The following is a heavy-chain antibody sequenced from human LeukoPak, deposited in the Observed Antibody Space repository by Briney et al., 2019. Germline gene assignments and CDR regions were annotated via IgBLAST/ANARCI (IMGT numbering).Heavy chain of an antibody. Sequence: GGSLRLSCAASGFTFSDHYMSWIRQAPGKGLEWVSYISSIGSYTNYADSVKGRFTVSRDNAKNSLYLQMNRLRVEDTAVYYCASPAAGTNFDYWGQGTLVTVSS. D-gene: IGHD6-13*01. CDR2: ISSIGSYT. V-gene: IGHV3-11*03. J-gene: IGHJ4*02. CDR1: GFTFSDHY. CDR3: ASPAAGTNFDY.